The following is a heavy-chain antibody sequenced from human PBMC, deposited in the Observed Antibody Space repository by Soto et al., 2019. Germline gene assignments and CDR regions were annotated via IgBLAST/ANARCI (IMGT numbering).Heavy chain of an antibody. CDR2: TYQSGSA. J-gene: IGHJ6*02. V-gene: IGHV4-30-2*06. Sequence: KTSETLSLTCTVSGGSISSGGYSWTWIRQSPGKGLEWIGYTYQSGSAYYNPSLKSRVTISVDRSKNQFSLNLTSVTAADTAVYYCARDYYGMDVWGQGTTVTVS. CDR3: ARDYYGMDV. CDR1: GGSISSGGYS.